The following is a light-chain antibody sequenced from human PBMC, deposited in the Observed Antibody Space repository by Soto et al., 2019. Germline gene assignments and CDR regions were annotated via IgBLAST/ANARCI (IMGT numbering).Light chain of an antibody. CDR1: QSVSTN. CDR2: GAS. Sequence: EVVMTQSPVTLSVSPGERATLSCKASQSVSTNFGWYQQKPGQAPRLLIYGASTRATGIPARFSGSGSGTDFTLTISSLQSEDSAVYYCQQYNYWPRTFGQGTKVDVK. J-gene: IGKJ1*01. V-gene: IGKV3D-15*01. CDR3: QQYNYWPRT.